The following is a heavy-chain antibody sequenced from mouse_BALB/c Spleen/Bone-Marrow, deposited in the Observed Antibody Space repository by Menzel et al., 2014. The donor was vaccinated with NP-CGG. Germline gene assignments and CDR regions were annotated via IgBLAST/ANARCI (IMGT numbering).Heavy chain of an antibody. D-gene: IGHD2-4*01. Sequence: LVKTGASVKISCKASGYSFTGYYMHWVKQSHGKSLEWIGYISCYNGATRYNQKFKGKATFTVDTSSSTAHMQFNRRTSEYSAVYLCARGGTMISTDALDYWGQGTSVTVSS. J-gene: IGHJ4*01. CDR1: GYSFTGYY. V-gene: IGHV1S34*01. CDR3: ARGGTMISTDALDY. CDR2: ISCYNGAT.